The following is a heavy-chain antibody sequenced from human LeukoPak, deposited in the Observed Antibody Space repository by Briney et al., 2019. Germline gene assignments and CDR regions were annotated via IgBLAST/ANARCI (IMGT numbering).Heavy chain of an antibody. CDR1: GNSISSGDNY. J-gene: IGHJ3*02. CDR2: INHSGST. V-gene: IGHV4-39*07. CDR3: ARRGAFDI. Sequence: SETLSLTCTVSGNSISSGDNYWSWIRQPPGKGLEWIGEINHSGSTNYNPSLKSRVTISVDTSKNQFSLKLSSVTAADTAVYYCARRGAFDIWGQGTMVTVSS.